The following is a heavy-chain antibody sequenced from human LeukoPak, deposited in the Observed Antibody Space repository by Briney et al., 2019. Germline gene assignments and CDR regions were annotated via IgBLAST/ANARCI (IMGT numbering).Heavy chain of an antibody. J-gene: IGHJ2*01. V-gene: IGHV4-39*07. CDR3: ARGRWYFDL. CDR1: GGSISSSSYY. CDR2: IYYSGST. Sequence: PSETLSLTCTVSGGSISSSSYYWGWIRQPPGKGLEWIGSIYYSGSTYYNPSLKSRVTISVDTSKNQFSLKLSSVTAADTAVYYCARGRWYFDLWGRGTLVTVSS.